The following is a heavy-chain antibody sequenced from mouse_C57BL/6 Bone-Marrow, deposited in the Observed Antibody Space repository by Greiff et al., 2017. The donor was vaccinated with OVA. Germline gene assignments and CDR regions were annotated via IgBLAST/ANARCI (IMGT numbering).Heavy chain of an antibody. CDR3: ARLGVVVRYYYDY. CDR2: IYSGSGST. CDR1: GYTFTSHW. Sequence: QVQLQQPGAELVKPGASVKMFRKASGYTFTSHWITWVKPRPGQGLEWIGDIYSGSGSTNHNEKFKSKATLTVDTSSGTAYMQLNSLTSEVSAVYYCARLGVVVRYYYDYWGQGTTLTVTS. D-gene: IGHD1-1*01. J-gene: IGHJ2*01. V-gene: IGHV1-55*01.